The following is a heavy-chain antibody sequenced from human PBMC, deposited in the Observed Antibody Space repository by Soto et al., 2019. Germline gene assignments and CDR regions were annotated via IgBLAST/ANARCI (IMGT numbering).Heavy chain of an antibody. CDR3: ARGAWPYYFDY. V-gene: IGHV1-18*01. Sequence: EASVKVSCKASGYTFTSYGIRWVRQAPGQGLEWMGWINAYNGNTDYAQKFQGRVTMTTDTSTSTAYMELRSLRSDDTAVYYCARGAWPYYFDYWGQGTLVTVSS. J-gene: IGHJ4*02. CDR2: INAYNGNT. CDR1: GYTFTSYG.